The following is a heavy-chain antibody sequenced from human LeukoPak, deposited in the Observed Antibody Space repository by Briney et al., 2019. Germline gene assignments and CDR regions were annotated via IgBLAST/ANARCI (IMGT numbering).Heavy chain of an antibody. CDR1: GGSFSGYH. Sequence: PSETLSLTCAVYGGSFSGYHWSWIRQPPGKGLEWIGEINHSGSTNYNPSLKSRVTISVDTSKNQFSLKLSSVTAADTAVYYCASELERRRDYWGQGTLVTVSS. V-gene: IGHV4-34*01. D-gene: IGHD1-1*01. J-gene: IGHJ4*02. CDR2: INHSGST. CDR3: ASELERRRDY.